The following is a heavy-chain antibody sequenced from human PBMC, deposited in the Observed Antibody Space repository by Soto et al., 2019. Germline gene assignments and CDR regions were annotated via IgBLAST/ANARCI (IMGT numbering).Heavy chain of an antibody. CDR1: GFAFSTSV. D-gene: IGHD3-22*01. CDR2: ISYNGNKK. V-gene: IGHV3-30*03. Sequence: QVQLVESGGGVVQPGGSLRLSCAASGFAFSTSVIHWVRQAPGKGLEWMAHISYNGNKKRYADSVKGRFTVSRDISESTLYLQMNSLRAEDTAVYYCAREQFEDGRGHYDHWGQGTLVSVSS. J-gene: IGHJ4*02. CDR3: AREQFEDGRGHYDH.